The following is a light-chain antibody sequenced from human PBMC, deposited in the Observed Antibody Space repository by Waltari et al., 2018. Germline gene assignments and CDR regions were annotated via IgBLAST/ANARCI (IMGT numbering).Light chain of an antibody. V-gene: IGKV1-6*01. Sequence: IQMTQSPSSLSASVGDPVTITCQASQGIGNNLNWYQQKPGKAPKLLIYRASTLQSGIPSRFSGSGSGTDFTLTVSSLRPEDFATYYCQQGYDYPFTFGPGTKLDFK. CDR3: QQGYDYPFT. CDR2: RAS. CDR1: QGIGNN. J-gene: IGKJ3*01.